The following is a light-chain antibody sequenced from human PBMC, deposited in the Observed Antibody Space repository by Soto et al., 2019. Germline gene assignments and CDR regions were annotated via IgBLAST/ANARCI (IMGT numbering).Light chain of an antibody. Sequence: EIVLTQSPGTLSLSPGERGTLSCRASQSVSSSYLAWYQQKPGQAPRLLIYGASNRATGIPDRFSGSGSGTDFTLTISRLEPEDFAVYYCQQYGSSPPTFGQGTKVDI. V-gene: IGKV3-20*01. J-gene: IGKJ1*01. CDR3: QQYGSSPPT. CDR1: QSVSSSY. CDR2: GAS.